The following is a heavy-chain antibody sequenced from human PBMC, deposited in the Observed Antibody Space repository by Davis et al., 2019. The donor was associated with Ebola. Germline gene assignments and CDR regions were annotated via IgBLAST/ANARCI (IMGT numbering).Heavy chain of an antibody. D-gene: IGHD3-22*01. CDR1: GFTFSSYW. J-gene: IGHJ4*02. Sequence: PGGSLRLSCAASGFTFSSYWMSWVRQAPGKGLEWVANIKQDGSEKYYVESVKGRFTISRDNAKNSLYLQMNSLRAEDTAVYYCAREEPRLYYYYDSSGYYYWGQGTLVTVSS. CDR2: IKQDGSEK. V-gene: IGHV3-7*01. CDR3: AREEPRLYYYYDSSGYYY.